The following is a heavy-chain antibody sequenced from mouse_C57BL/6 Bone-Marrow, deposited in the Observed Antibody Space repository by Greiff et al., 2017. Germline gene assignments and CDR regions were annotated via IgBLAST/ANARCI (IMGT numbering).Heavy chain of an antibody. V-gene: IGHV1-82*01. CDR3: ARSFCYCGSSYVDY. J-gene: IGHJ2*01. D-gene: IGHD1-1*01. CDR2: IYPGDGDT. Sequence: QVQLQQSGPELVKPGASVKISCKASGYAFSSSWMNWVKQRPGKGLEWIGRIYPGDGDTNYNGKFKGKATLTADKSSSTAYMQLSSLTSEDSAVYFCARSFCYCGSSYVDYGGQGTTLTVSS. CDR1: GYAFSSSW.